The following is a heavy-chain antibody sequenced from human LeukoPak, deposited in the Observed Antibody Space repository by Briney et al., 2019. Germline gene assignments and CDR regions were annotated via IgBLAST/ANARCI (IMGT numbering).Heavy chain of an antibody. V-gene: IGHV1-8*03. CDR3: ARGYCTSTSCHFDY. CDR2: MNPNSGNT. D-gene: IGHD2-2*01. Sequence: GASVKVSCKASGYTFTTYDINWVRQATGQGLEWMGWMNPNSGNTGYAQKFQGRVTITRNTSISTAYLELSSLRSEDTAVYYCARGYCTSTSCHFDYWGQGTLVTASS. J-gene: IGHJ4*02. CDR1: GYTFTTYD.